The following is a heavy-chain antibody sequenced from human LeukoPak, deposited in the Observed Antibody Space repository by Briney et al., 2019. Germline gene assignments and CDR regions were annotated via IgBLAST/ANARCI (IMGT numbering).Heavy chain of an antibody. CDR3: AREYYDSGSYSGNFDY. J-gene: IGHJ4*02. CDR2: ISYDGSSK. CDR1: GFTFGDYA. Sequence: GGSLRLSCTASGFTFGDYAMSWFRQAPGKGLEWVTFISYDGSSKSYADSVKGRFTISRDNSKNTLYLQMNSLRVEDAALYYCAREYYDSGSYSGNFDYWGQGTLVTVSS. D-gene: IGHD3-10*01. V-gene: IGHV3-30-3*01.